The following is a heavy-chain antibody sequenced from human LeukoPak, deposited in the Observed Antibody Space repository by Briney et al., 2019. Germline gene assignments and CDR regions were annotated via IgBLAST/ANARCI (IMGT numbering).Heavy chain of an antibody. CDR1: GYSFTSYW. Sequence: GESLKISCKGSGYSFTSYWIGWVRQMPGKGLEWMGIIYPGDSDTRYSPSFQGQVTISADKSISTAYLQWSSLKASDTAMYYCARQDSLYGSGSSPADYWGQGTLVTVSS. D-gene: IGHD3-10*01. CDR2: IYPGDSDT. V-gene: IGHV5-51*01. CDR3: ARQDSLYGSGSSPADY. J-gene: IGHJ4*02.